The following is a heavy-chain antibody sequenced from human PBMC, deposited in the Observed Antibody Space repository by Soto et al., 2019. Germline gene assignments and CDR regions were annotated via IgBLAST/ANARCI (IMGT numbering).Heavy chain of an antibody. J-gene: IGHJ6*02. CDR3: ARVIRERFYYGMDV. Sequence: QVQLVQSGAEVKKPGSSVKFSCKASGGPFSSYAISWVRQAPGQGLEWMGGIIPIFGTANYAQKFQGKVTITADKSTSTAYMELSSLRSEDTAVYYCARVIRERFYYGMDVWGQGTTVTVSS. CDR1: GGPFSSYA. CDR2: IIPIFGTA. V-gene: IGHV1-69*06. D-gene: IGHD1-1*01.